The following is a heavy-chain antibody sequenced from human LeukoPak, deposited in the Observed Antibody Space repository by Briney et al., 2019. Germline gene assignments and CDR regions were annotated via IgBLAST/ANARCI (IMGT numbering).Heavy chain of an antibody. CDR2: INHSGST. CDR1: GGSFSGYY. V-gene: IGHV4-34*01. Sequence: PSETLSLTCAVYGGSFSGYYWSWIRQPPGKGLEWIGGINHSGSTNYNPSLKSRVTISVDTSKNQFSLKLSSVTAADTAVYYCARGPKYSSSWYGSYFDYWGQGTLVTVSS. J-gene: IGHJ4*02. D-gene: IGHD6-13*01. CDR3: ARGPKYSSSWYGSYFDY.